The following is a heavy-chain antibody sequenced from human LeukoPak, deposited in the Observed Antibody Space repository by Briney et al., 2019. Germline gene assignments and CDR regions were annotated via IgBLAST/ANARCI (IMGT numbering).Heavy chain of an antibody. J-gene: IGHJ4*02. V-gene: IGHV1-24*01. CDR1: GYTLTELS. Sequence: EASVTVSFKVSGYTLTELSMHWVRHAPGKGHEWMGGFDPEDGETIYAQKYQGRVTMTEDTSTDTAYMELRSLRSEDTAVYYCATWAYYYGSVPRGYYFDYWGQGTLVTVSS. CDR2: FDPEDGET. D-gene: IGHD3-10*01. CDR3: ATWAYYYGSVPRGYYFDY.